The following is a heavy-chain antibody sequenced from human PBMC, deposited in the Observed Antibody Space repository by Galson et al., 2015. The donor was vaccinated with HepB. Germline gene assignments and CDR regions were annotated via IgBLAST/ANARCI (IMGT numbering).Heavy chain of an antibody. CDR1: GFTFSSYS. V-gene: IGHV3-21*01. CDR3: ARDPLHNWNYVSGSSFDY. J-gene: IGHJ4*02. D-gene: IGHD1-7*01. CDR2: ISSSSSYI. Sequence: SLRLSCAASGFTFSSYSMNWVRQAPGKGLEWVSSISSSSSYIYYADSVKGRFTISRDNAKNSLYLQMNSLRAEDTAVYYCARDPLHNWNYVSGSSFDYWGQRTLVTVSS.